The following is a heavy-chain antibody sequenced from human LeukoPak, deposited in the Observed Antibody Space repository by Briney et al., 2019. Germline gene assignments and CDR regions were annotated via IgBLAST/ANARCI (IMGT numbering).Heavy chain of an antibody. V-gene: IGHV3-49*04. CDR1: GFTFGDYA. CDR2: IRSKAYGGTT. Sequence: GGSLRLSCTASGFTFGDYAMSWVRQAPGKGLEWVGFIRSKAYGGTTEYAASVKGRFTISRDDSKSIAYLQMNSLKTEDTAVYYCTRDLGTVTTDYLDYWGQGTLVTVSS. D-gene: IGHD4-17*01. J-gene: IGHJ4*02. CDR3: TRDLGTVTTDYLDY.